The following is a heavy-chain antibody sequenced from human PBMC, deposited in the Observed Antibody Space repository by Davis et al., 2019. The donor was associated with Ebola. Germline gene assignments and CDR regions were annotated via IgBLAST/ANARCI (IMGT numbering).Heavy chain of an antibody. CDR1: GFTFSSYV. CDR2: ITGSSDLT. V-gene: IGHV3-23*01. D-gene: IGHD1-26*01. Sequence: PGGSLRLSCAASGFTFSSYVITWVRQAPGKGPEWVAGITGSSDLTTYADSVRGRFTISRDNSRNTLYLQMNSLRADDTAVYYCGGAWDWGQGTLVTVSS. J-gene: IGHJ4*02. CDR3: GGAWD.